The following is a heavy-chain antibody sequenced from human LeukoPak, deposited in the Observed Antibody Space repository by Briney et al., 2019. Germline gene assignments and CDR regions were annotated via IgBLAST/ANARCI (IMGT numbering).Heavy chain of an antibody. Sequence: SETLSLTCADHGGSFRGSYWSWIREPPGKRREWIWEINHIGSTNYNPSLKSRVTTSLDPSKTQYALKLSSVHAADTAVYYCARVAVANGLDYWGQGTLVSVSS. J-gene: IGHJ4*02. CDR3: ARVAVANGLDY. V-gene: IGHV4-34*01. CDR1: GGSFRGSY. D-gene: IGHD6-19*01. CDR2: INHIGST.